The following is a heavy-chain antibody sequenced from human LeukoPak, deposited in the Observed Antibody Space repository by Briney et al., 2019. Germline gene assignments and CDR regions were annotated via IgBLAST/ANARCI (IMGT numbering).Heavy chain of an antibody. V-gene: IGHV3-53*01. CDR1: GFTVSGNS. Sequence: GGSLRLSCAASGFTVSGNSLTWVRQAPGKELEWVSVIFSGGSTFYADSVKGRFTISGDNSKNTLFLQMNSLRAEDTAIYYCAKGSGSIAVDNLCVYWGQGTLVTVSS. J-gene: IGHJ4*02. D-gene: IGHD6-19*01. CDR2: IFSGGST. CDR3: AKGSGSIAVDNLCVY.